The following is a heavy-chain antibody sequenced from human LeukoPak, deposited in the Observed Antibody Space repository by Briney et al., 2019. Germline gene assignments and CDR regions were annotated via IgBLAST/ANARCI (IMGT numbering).Heavy chain of an antibody. CDR2: ISSNGGST. J-gene: IGHJ4*02. CDR3: ARVSDYGDYWALKY. CDR1: GFTFSSYA. Sequence: GGSLRLSCAASGFTFSSYAMHWVRQAPGKGLEYVSAISSNGGSTYYANSVKGRFTISRDNSKNTLYLQMGSLRAEDMAVYYCARVSDYGDYWALKYWGQGTLVTVSS. V-gene: IGHV3-64*01. D-gene: IGHD4-17*01.